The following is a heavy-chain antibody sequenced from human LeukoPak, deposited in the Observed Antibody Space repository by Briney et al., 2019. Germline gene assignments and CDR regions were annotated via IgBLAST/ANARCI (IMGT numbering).Heavy chain of an antibody. Sequence: SETLSLTCAVYGGSFSGYYWSWIRQPPGKGLEWIGEINHSGSTNYNPSLKSRVTISVDTSKNQFSLKLSSVTAADTAVYYCARNKQWLVNWFDPWGQGTLVTVSS. D-gene: IGHD6-19*01. J-gene: IGHJ5*02. CDR2: INHSGST. CDR1: GGSFSGYY. V-gene: IGHV4-34*01. CDR3: ARNKQWLVNWFDP.